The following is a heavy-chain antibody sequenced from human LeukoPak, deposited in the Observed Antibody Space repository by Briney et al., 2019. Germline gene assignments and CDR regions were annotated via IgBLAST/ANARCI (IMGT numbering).Heavy chain of an antibody. CDR1: GGIFSSYA. D-gene: IGHD6-13*01. V-gene: IGHV1-69*05. CDR3: ARDQGGRAAAGID. CDR2: IIPIFGTA. J-gene: IGHJ4*02. Sequence: SVKVSCKASGGIFSSYAISWVRQAPGQGLEWMGRIIPIFGTANYAQKFQGRVTITTDESTSTAYMQLSSLRSEDTAVYYCARDQGGRAAAGIDWGQGTLVTLSS.